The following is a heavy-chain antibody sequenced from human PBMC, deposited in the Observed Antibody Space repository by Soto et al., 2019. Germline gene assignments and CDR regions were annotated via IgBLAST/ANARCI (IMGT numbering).Heavy chain of an antibody. J-gene: IGHJ2*01. Sequence: QVQLVQSGAEVKKPGSSVKVSCKASGGTFSSYAISWVRQAPGQGLEWMGGIIPIFGTANYAQKFRGRVRSTGDESTSTAYMEGSIRRSAHTDVYYCTSDGGNSGEYFALWGRGTLVTVSS. CDR1: GGTFSSYA. CDR3: TSDGGNSGEYFAL. D-gene: IGHD2-21*02. CDR2: IIPIFGTA. V-gene: IGHV1-69*12.